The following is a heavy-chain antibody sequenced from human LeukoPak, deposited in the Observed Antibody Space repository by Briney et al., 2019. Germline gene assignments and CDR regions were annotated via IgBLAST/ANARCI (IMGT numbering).Heavy chain of an antibody. Sequence: PGGCLRLSCAASGFSFSDYFISWIRQAPGKGLEWVSSIGSSGSIIYYADSVKGRFSISRDNAKNSVYLQMNSLRAEDTAVYYCARWGIYGDSRNWYFDIWGRGTLVTVS. D-gene: IGHD4-17*01. V-gene: IGHV3-11*01. CDR1: GFSFSDYF. CDR2: IGSSGSII. CDR3: ARWGIYGDSRNWYFDI. J-gene: IGHJ2*01.